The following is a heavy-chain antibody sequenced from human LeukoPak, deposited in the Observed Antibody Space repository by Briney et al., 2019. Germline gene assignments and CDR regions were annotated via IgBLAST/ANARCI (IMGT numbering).Heavy chain of an antibody. CDR3: ARQGRISMIVVLIEDAFDI. J-gene: IGHJ3*02. V-gene: IGHV4-39*01. D-gene: IGHD3-22*01. Sequence: PSETLSLTCTVSSGSISNSNYYWGWIRQPPGKGLEWIGSIFYDGSPDYNPSLKSRVTISVDTSKNQFSLKLSSVTAADTAVYYCARQGRISMIVVLIEDAFDIWGQGTMVTVSS. CDR2: IFYDGSP. CDR1: SGSISNSNYY.